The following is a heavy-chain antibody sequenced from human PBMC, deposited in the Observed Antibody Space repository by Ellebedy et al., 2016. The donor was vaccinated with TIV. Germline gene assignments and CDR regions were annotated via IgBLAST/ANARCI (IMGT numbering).Heavy chain of an antibody. D-gene: IGHD6-13*01. J-gene: IGHJ4*02. Sequence: GSLRLSXTVSGGSISSYYWSWIRQPPGEGLEWIGYIYYSGSTNYNPSLKSRVTISVDTSKNQFSLKLSSVTAADTAVYYCARGSGIAAAGPLSNDYWGQGTLVTVSS. CDR1: GGSISSYY. CDR2: IYYSGST. V-gene: IGHV4-59*01. CDR3: ARGSGIAAAGPLSNDY.